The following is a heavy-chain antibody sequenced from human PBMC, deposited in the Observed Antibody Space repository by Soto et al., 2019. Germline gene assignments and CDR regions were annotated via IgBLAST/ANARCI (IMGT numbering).Heavy chain of an antibody. Sequence: QVQLVESGGGVVQPGRSLRLSCAASGFTFSSYGMHWVRQAPGKGLEWVAVISYDGSNKYYADSVKGRFTISRDNSKNTLYLQMNSLRAEATAVYYCAKGDPAYSVEFIDYWGQGTLVTVSS. D-gene: IGHD2-21*01. J-gene: IGHJ4*02. CDR2: ISYDGSNK. CDR3: AKGDPAYSVEFIDY. V-gene: IGHV3-30*18. CDR1: GFTFSSYG.